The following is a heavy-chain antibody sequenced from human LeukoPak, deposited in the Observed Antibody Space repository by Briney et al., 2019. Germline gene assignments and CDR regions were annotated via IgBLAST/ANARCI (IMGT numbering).Heavy chain of an antibody. CDR3: ARETSQKGAHYMDV. V-gene: IGHV4-38-2*02. J-gene: IGHJ6*03. CDR2: IYHSGRT. D-gene: IGHD3-16*01. CDR1: GYSISSGYY. Sequence: SETLSLTCTVSGYSISSGYYWGWIRQPPGKGLEWIGSIYHSGRTFYNPSLKSRVTISVDTSKNQFSLKLSSVTAADTAVYYCARETSQKGAHYMDVWGKGTTVTISS.